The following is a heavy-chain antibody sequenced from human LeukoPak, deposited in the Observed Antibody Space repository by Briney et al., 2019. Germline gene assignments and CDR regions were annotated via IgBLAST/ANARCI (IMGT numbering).Heavy chain of an antibody. CDR2: ISSRTSYI. Sequence: GGSLRLSCAASGFTLSNYDMNWVRQAPGKGLEWVSSISSRTSYIYYADSVKGRFTISRDNAKNSLYLQMNSLRAEDTAVYYCARASPYCSGGSCFPNWFDPWGQGTLVTVSS. CDR3: ARASPYCSGGSCFPNWFDP. D-gene: IGHD2-15*01. J-gene: IGHJ5*02. CDR1: GFTLSNYD. V-gene: IGHV3-21*01.